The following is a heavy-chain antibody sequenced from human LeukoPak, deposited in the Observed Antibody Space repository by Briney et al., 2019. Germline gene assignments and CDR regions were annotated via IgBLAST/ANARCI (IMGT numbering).Heavy chain of an antibody. Sequence: GGSLRLSCAASGFTFSSYWMSWVRQAPGKGLEWVANIKQDGSEKYYVDSVKGRFTISRDNAKNSLYLQMNSLRAEDTAVYYCARGGVSAGIAAAGNYFDYWGQGTLVTVSS. CDR3: ARGGVSAGIAAAGNYFDY. V-gene: IGHV3-7*03. D-gene: IGHD6-13*01. CDR1: GFTFSSYW. CDR2: IKQDGSEK. J-gene: IGHJ4*02.